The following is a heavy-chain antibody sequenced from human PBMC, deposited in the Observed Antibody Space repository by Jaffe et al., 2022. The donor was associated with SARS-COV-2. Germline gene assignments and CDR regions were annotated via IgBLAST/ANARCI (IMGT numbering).Heavy chain of an antibody. D-gene: IGHD1-26*01. CDR1: GFIASSKY. V-gene: IGHV3-53*01. Sequence: EVQLVESGGGLIQPGGSLRLSCAASGFIASSKYMNWVRQAPGKGLEWVSVIYDDGGIYYADAVEGRFTISRDNSKHTLFLQMNYLRAEDTAVYYCATVSVGGHYGLDVWGQGTTVTVS. J-gene: IGHJ6*02. CDR2: IYDDGGI. CDR3: ATVSVGGHYGLDV.